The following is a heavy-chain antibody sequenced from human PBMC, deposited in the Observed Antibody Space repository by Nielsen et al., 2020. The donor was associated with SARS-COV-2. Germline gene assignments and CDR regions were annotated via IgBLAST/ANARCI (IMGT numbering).Heavy chain of an antibody. CDR1: GFIFSDHY. CDR3: ATGITGTMDY. Sequence: GGSLRLSCAASGFIFSDHYMDWVRQAPGKGLEWVGRSKHKANHYATEYAASVKGRFTISRDDSENSLYLQMSSLKSEDTAVYYCATGITGTMDYWGQGTLITVSS. J-gene: IGHJ4*02. V-gene: IGHV3-72*01. CDR2: SKHKANHYAT. D-gene: IGHD1-7*01.